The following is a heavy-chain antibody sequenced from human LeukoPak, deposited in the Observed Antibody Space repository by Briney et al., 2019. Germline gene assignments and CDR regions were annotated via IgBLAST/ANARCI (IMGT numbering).Heavy chain of an antibody. D-gene: IGHD2-15*01. CDR2: ISRSSSYI. Sequence: PGGSLRLSCAASGFTFSSYSMNWVRQAPGKGLEWVSSISRSSSYIYYADSVKGRFTMSRDNSRNTLYLQMNNLRAEDTAVYYCAKRGYCSVASCSQTPYYFDHWGQGTLVTVSS. V-gene: IGHV3-21*04. CDR3: AKRGYCSVASCSQTPYYFDH. J-gene: IGHJ4*02. CDR1: GFTFSSYS.